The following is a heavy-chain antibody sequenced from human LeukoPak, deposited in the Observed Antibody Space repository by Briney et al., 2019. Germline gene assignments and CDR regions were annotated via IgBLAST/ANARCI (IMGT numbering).Heavy chain of an antibody. CDR1: GDSVSSDSAS. Sequence: SQTLSLTCAISGDSVSSDSASWNWIRQSPSRGHEWLGRTYYRSKWFNDYAVSVKSRITINPDTSKNEFSLQLNSVTPEDTAVYYCARSRGMGFDYWGQGTLVTVSS. CDR2: TYYRSKWFN. D-gene: IGHD3-10*01. J-gene: IGHJ4*02. CDR3: ARSRGMGFDY. V-gene: IGHV6-1*01.